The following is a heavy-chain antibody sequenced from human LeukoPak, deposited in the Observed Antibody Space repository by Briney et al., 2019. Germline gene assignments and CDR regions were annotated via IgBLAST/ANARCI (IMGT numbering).Heavy chain of an antibody. J-gene: IGHJ4*02. CDR3: ARDPKPYYYDSSGHLSSPDY. CDR2: ISGSSSYI. D-gene: IGHD3-22*01. CDR1: GFTCSTSS. V-gene: IGHV3-21*01. Sequence: PGGSLRLSCAASGFTCSTSSMNWVRQAPGKGLEWVSSISGSSSYIYYADSVKGRFTISRDNAKNSLYLHMNGLRADDTAVYYCARDPKPYYYDSSGHLSSPDYWGQGTLVTVSS.